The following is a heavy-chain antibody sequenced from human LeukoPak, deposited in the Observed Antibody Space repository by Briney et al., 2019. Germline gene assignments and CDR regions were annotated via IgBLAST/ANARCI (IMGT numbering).Heavy chain of an antibody. V-gene: IGHV1-69*06. CDR3: ARGRITMVRGVHYYYYMDV. Sequence: ASVKVSCKASGYTFTSYSISWVRQAPRQGLEWMGGIIPIFGTANYAQKFQGRVTITADKSTTTAYMELSSLRSEDTAVYYCARGRITMVRGVHYYYYMDVWGKGTTVTVPS. D-gene: IGHD3-10*01. J-gene: IGHJ6*03. CDR2: IIPIFGTA. CDR1: GYTFTSYS.